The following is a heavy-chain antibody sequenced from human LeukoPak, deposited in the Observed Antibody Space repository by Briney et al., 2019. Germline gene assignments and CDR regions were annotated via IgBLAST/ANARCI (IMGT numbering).Heavy chain of an antibody. CDR1: GFTFSSYA. CDR2: ISYDGSNK. J-gene: IGHJ4*02. V-gene: IGHV3-30*04. CDR3: ARDLFDY. Sequence: PGGSLRLSCAASGFTFSSYAMHWVRQAPGKGLEWVAVISYDGSNKYYADSVKGRSTISRDNSKNTLYLQMNSLRAEDTAVYYCARDLFDYWGQGTLVTVSS.